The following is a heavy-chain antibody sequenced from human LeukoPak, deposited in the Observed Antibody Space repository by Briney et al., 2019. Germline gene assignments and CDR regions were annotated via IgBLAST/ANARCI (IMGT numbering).Heavy chain of an antibody. Sequence: SETLSLTCTVSGGSISSYYWSWIRQPPGKGLEWIGYIYYSGSTNYNPSLKSRVTISVDTSKNQFSLKLSSVTAADTAVYYCARAGVVVPAAGGFDYWGQGTLVTVSS. CDR3: ARAGVVVPAAGGFDY. V-gene: IGHV4-59*01. CDR1: GGSISSYY. D-gene: IGHD2-2*01. CDR2: IYYSGST. J-gene: IGHJ4*02.